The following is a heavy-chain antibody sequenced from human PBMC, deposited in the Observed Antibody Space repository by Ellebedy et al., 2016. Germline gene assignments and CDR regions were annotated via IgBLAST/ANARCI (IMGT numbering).Heavy chain of an antibody. CDR2: IYPGDSDT. CDR3: ARLTIFGVVIFEY. J-gene: IGHJ4*02. V-gene: IGHV5-51*01. Sequence: GESLKISXKGSGYIFTSYWIGWVRQMPGKGLEWMGIIYPGDSDTRYSPSFQGQVTISADKSISTAYLQWSSLKASDTAIYYCARLTIFGVVIFEYWGQGTLVTVSS. CDR1: GYIFTSYW. D-gene: IGHD3-3*01.